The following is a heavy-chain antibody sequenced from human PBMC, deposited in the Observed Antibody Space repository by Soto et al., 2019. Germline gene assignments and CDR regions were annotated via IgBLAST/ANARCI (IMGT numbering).Heavy chain of an antibody. CDR3: ARDRITIFGVAFNWFDP. V-gene: IGHV1-3*01. J-gene: IGHJ5*02. Sequence: ASVKVSCKASGYMFSKYAVHWVRQAPGQGLEWMGWIHAGNGETKYAQNFQGRVTMTTDTSTSTAYMELRSLRSDDTAVYYCARDRITIFGVAFNWFDPWGQGTLVTVSS. CDR1: GYMFSKYA. CDR2: IHAGNGET. D-gene: IGHD3-3*01.